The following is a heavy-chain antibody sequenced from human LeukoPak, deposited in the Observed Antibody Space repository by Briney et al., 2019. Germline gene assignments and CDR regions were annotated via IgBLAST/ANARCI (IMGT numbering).Heavy chain of an antibody. V-gene: IGHV5-51*01. J-gene: IGHJ4*02. CDR1: GYRFTTYW. CDR2: IYPGDSDT. D-gene: IGHD3-22*01. Sequence: GESLKISCKVSGYRFTTYWIGWMRQMPGKGLEWMGVIYPGDSDTRYSPSFQGQVTISADRSISTVYLQWSSLKASDTAMYYCARVKYYYDSSGYYGSYYFDYWGQGTLVTVSS. CDR3: ARVKYYYDSSGYYGSYYFDY.